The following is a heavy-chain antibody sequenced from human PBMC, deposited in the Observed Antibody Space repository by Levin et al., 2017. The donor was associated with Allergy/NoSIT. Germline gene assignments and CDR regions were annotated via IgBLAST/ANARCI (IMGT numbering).Heavy chain of an antibody. CDR2: ILFNRCSI. CDR3: ARDNIVLPDAFDI. CDR1: GFTFDDYA. V-gene: IGHV3-9*01. Sequence: SLKISWAASGFTFDDYAMHWVRQAPGKGLEGVSRILFNRCSIRSSDSVQCRFTISSDTAKNSLYLPMNSLRTEDTALYYCARDNIVLPDAFDIWGQGTMVIVSS. D-gene: IGHD3-16*02. J-gene: IGHJ3*02.